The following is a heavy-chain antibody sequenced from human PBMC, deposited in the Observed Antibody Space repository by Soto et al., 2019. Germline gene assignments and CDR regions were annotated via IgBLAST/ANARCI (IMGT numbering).Heavy chain of an antibody. CDR3: ARGNWNYPWFDP. D-gene: IGHD1-7*01. J-gene: IGHJ5*02. CDR1: GGSISSYY. CDR2: IYYSGST. V-gene: IGHV4-59*01. Sequence: QVQLQESGPGLVKPSETLSLTCTVSGGSISSYYWSWIRQPPGKGLERIGYIYYSGSTNYNPSLKSRVTISVDTSKNQFSLKLSSVTAADTAVYYCARGNWNYPWFDPWGQGTLVTVSS.